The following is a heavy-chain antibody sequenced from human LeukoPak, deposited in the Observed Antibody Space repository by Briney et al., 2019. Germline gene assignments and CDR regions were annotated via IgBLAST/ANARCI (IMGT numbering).Heavy chain of an antibody. J-gene: IGHJ4*02. D-gene: IGHD2-2*01. CDR3: ARETYRFADY. CDR2: INEDGGDK. V-gene: IGHV3-7*01. Sequence: GGSLRLSCAASGFTFSSFRMTWVRQAPGKGLEWVASINEDGGDKYYMDSVKGRFTISRDNAKNSLYLQINSLRAEDTAVYYCARETYRFADYWGQGTLVTVSS. CDR1: GFTFSSFR.